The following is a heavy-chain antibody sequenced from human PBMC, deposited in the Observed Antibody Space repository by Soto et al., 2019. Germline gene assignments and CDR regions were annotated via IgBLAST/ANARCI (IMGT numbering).Heavy chain of an antibody. CDR3: ARDSGSLGNDY. CDR1: GFTFSSYG. Sequence: GGSLRLSCAASGFTFSSYGMHWVRQAPGKGLEWVAVIWYDGSNKYYADSVKGRFTISRDNSKNTLYLQMNSLRAEDTAVYYCARDSGSLGNDYWGQGTLVTVSS. CDR2: IWYDGSNK. V-gene: IGHV3-33*01. J-gene: IGHJ4*02. D-gene: IGHD3-10*01.